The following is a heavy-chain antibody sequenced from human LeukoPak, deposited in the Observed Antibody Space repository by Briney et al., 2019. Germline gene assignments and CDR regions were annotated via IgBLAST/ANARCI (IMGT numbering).Heavy chain of an antibody. CDR1: GFTFDDHG. Sequence: GGPLRLSCAASGFTFDDHGMHWVRQAPGKGLEWVSGISWSSGVIGYADSVKGRFTISRDNAKNSLYLQMDSLRAEDTALYYCAKDTGRPTDAITMEDNAFDIWGQGTMVTVSS. D-gene: IGHD3-3*01. CDR3: AKDTGRPTDAITMEDNAFDI. J-gene: IGHJ3*02. CDR2: ISWSSGVI. V-gene: IGHV3-9*01.